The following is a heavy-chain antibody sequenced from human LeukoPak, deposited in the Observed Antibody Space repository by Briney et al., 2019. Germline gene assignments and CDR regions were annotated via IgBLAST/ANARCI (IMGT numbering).Heavy chain of an antibody. CDR1: GFTFYNYA. Sequence: GGSLRLSCAASGFTFYNYAMNWVRQVPGKGLEWISLISWNSGTIGYADSVKGRFTISRDNANNFLYLQMNSLRAEDTALYYCARAYKDRSLAGKKEFFQHWGQGTLVTVSS. D-gene: IGHD6-19*01. V-gene: IGHV3-9*01. CDR2: ISWNSGTI. CDR3: ARAYKDRSLAGKKEFFQH. J-gene: IGHJ1*01.